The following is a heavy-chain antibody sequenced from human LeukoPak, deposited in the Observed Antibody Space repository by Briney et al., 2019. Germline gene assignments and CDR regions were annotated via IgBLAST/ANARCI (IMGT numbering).Heavy chain of an antibody. CDR3: ARGVHEGGYSYGYPYYYYYGMDV. Sequence: ASVKVSCKASGYTFTSYYMHWVRQAPRQGLEWMGIINPSGGSTSYAQKFQGRVTMTRDTSTSTVYMELSSLRSEDTAVYYCARGVHEGGYSYGYPYYYYYGMDVWGQGTTVTVSS. V-gene: IGHV1-46*01. J-gene: IGHJ6*02. D-gene: IGHD5-18*01. CDR1: GYTFTSYY. CDR2: INPSGGST.